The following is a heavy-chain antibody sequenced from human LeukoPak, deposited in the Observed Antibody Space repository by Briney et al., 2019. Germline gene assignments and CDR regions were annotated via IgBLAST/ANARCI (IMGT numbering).Heavy chain of an antibody. CDR3: ARGDVLRFLEWLFDY. CDR1: GYTFTSYH. Sequence: ASVKVSCKASGYTFTSYHMHWVRQPPGQGLEWMGIINPSGCSTSYPQKFQGRVTMTRDTSTSTVYMELSSLRSEDTDVYYCARGDVLRFLEWLFDYRGQGTLVTVSS. V-gene: IGHV1-46*03. J-gene: IGHJ4*02. CDR2: INPSGCST. D-gene: IGHD3-3*01.